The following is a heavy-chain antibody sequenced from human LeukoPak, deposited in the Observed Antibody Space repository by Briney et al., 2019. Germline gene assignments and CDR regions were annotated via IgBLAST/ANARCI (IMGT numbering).Heavy chain of an antibody. V-gene: IGHV4-59*01. CDR2: IYYSGST. J-gene: IGHJ3*02. D-gene: IGHD2-2*01. Sequence: PSETLSLTCTVSGGSISSYYWSWIRQPPGKGLEWIGYIYYSGSTNYNPSLKSRVTISVDTSKNQFSLKLSSVTAADTAVYYCARAGYCSSTSCEPAFDIWGQGTMVTVSS. CDR3: ARAGYCSSTSCEPAFDI. CDR1: GGSISSYY.